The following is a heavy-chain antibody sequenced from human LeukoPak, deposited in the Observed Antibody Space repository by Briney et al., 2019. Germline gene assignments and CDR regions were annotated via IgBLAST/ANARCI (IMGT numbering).Heavy chain of an antibody. J-gene: IGHJ4*02. Sequence: PGGSLRLSCAASGFTFSSYTMSWVRQTPGKGLEWVSVISGGGDNTYYADYVKGRFTISRDNAKNTVYLQMNSLRVEDTAIYYCAKGGLGYCSSASCCLVYWGQGTLDTVSS. CDR3: AKGGLGYCSSASCCLVY. D-gene: IGHD2-2*01. CDR1: GFTFSSYT. V-gene: IGHV3-23*01. CDR2: ISGGGDNT.